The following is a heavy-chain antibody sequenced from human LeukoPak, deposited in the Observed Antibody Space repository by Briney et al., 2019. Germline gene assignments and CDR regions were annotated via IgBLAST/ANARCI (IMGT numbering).Heavy chain of an antibody. CDR2: INPNSGGT. J-gene: IGHJ4*02. Sequence: ASVKVSRKASGYTFTGYYMHWVRQAPGQGLEWMGWINPNSGGTNYAQKFQGRVTMTRDTSISTAYMELSRLRSDDTAVYYCARAHRTNGFFGYWGQGTLVTVSS. D-gene: IGHD1-1*01. V-gene: IGHV1-2*02. CDR3: ARAHRTNGFFGY. CDR1: GYTFTGYY.